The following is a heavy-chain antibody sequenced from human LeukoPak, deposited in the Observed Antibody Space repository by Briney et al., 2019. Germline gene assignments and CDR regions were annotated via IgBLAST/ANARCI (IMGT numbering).Heavy chain of an antibody. J-gene: IGHJ3*02. CDR3: ARDSSGYYLDAFDI. D-gene: IGHD3-22*01. Sequence: GGSLRLSCAASGFTFSSYSMNWVRQAPGKGLEWVSSISSSSSYICYADSVKGRFTISSDNAKNSLYLQMNSLRAEDTAVYYCARDSSGYYLDAFDIWGQGTMVTVSS. V-gene: IGHV3-21*01. CDR1: GFTFSSYS. CDR2: ISSSSSYI.